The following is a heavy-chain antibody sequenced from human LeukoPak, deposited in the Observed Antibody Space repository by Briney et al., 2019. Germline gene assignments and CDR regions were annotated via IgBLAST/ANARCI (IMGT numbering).Heavy chain of an antibody. V-gene: IGHV3-11*04. Sequence: GGSLRLSCAASGFTFSDYYMSWIRQAPGKGLEWVSYISSSGSTIYYADSVKGRFTISRDNAKNSLYLQMNSLRAEDTAVYYCARAGDIVVVPAAIPVYYYYYYGMDVWGQGTTVTVSS. J-gene: IGHJ6*02. CDR3: ARAGDIVVVPAAIPVYYYYYYGMDV. CDR2: ISSSGSTI. D-gene: IGHD2-2*01. CDR1: GFTFSDYY.